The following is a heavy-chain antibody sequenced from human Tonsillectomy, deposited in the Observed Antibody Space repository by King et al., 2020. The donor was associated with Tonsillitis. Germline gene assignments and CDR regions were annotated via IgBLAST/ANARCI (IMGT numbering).Heavy chain of an antibody. V-gene: IGHV4-39*01. J-gene: IGHJ4*02. D-gene: IGHD2-2*01. CDR3: ARQGVPGGNDY. CDR1: GDSISRRGYF. Sequence: LQLQESGPGLVKPWETLSLPCAVSGDSISRRGYFWGWIRQPPGKGLEWVAGVYYSGSTYYNPSLKRRVTASVDTSKNQFSLHLNSVTAADTAVYYCARQGVPGGNDYWGQGTLVTVSS. CDR2: VYYSGST.